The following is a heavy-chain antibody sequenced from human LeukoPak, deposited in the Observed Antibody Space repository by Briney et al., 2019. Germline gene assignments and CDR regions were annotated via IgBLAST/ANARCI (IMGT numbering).Heavy chain of an antibody. CDR1: GGSISSRSHY. CDR3: ARGIRITMVRGRYFDY. Sequence: SETLSLTCTVSGGSISSRSHYWGWIRQPPGKGLEWIGSIYYSGITYYNPSLKSRVTISVDTSKNQFSLKLSSVTAADTAAYYCARGIRITMVRGRYFDYWGQGTLVTVSS. D-gene: IGHD3-10*01. V-gene: IGHV4-39*07. J-gene: IGHJ4*02. CDR2: IYYSGIT.